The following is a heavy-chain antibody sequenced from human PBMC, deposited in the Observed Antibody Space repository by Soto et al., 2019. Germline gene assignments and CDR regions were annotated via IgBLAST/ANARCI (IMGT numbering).Heavy chain of an antibody. D-gene: IGHD3-3*01. V-gene: IGHV3-23*01. CDR1: GFTFSSYA. J-gene: IGHJ4*02. Sequence: GGSLRLSCAASGFTFSSYAMSWVRQAPGKGLEWVSAISGSGGSTYYADSVKGRFTISRDNSKNTLYLQMNSLRAEDTAVYYCAKDRSTIFGVVIRSFGYWGQGTLVTVSS. CDR2: ISGSGGST. CDR3: AKDRSTIFGVVIRSFGY.